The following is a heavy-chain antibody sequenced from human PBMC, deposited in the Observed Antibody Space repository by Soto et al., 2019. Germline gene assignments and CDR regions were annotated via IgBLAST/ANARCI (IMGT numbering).Heavy chain of an antibody. CDR3: AKKVNSGSGSQYFDY. D-gene: IGHD3-10*01. CDR1: GFTFSSYS. CDR2: FRAGGDDGTT. J-gene: IGHJ4*02. V-gene: IGHV3-23*01. Sequence: EVHLLESGGGLVQPGGSLRLSCVASGFTFSSYSMSWVRQAPGKGLEWVSGFRAGGDDGTTYYADSVKGRFTISRYNSKNTLFLQMNSRRAEDTAIYYCAKKVNSGSGSQYFDYFGQGTLVTVSS.